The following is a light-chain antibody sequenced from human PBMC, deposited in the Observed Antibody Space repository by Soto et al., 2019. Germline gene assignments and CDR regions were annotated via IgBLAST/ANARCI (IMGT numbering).Light chain of an antibody. Sequence: QSVLTQPASVSGSPGQSSTISCSVTRSDIGSYNYVAWYQQFPGKTPKILIYGVSNRPSGVSSRFSGSKSGNTASLTISGLQAEDEADYYCISYTGSSTSYVFGSGTKVTVL. CDR1: RSDIGSYNY. CDR2: GVS. V-gene: IGLV2-14*01. J-gene: IGLJ1*01. CDR3: ISYTGSSTSYV.